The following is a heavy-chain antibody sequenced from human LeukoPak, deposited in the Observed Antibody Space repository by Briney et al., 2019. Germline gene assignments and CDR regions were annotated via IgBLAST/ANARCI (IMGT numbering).Heavy chain of an antibody. V-gene: IGHV3-13*01. CDR3: AKDHVAAAGTLSHY. CDR1: GFTFSSYD. Sequence: PGGSLRLSCAASGFTFSSYDMHWVRQATGKGLEWVSAIGTAGDTYYPGSVKGRFTISRENAKNSLYLQMNSLRAGDTAVYYCAKDHVAAAGTLSHYWGQGTLVTVSS. D-gene: IGHD6-13*01. CDR2: IGTAGDT. J-gene: IGHJ4*02.